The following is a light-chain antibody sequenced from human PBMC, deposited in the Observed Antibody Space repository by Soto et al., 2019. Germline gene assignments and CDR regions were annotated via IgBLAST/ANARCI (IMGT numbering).Light chain of an antibody. J-gene: IGKJ3*01. CDR1: QDISGH. Sequence: DIQMTQSPSSVSASVGDRVTITCRTSQDISGHVLWFQQKPGKAPKLLLSGASSLQSGVPSRFSGSGSGTVFTLTISSLQLEAFTTYYCQQAKNYPRTFGHGTRVDI. V-gene: IGKV1-12*01. CDR3: QQAKNYPRT. CDR2: GAS.